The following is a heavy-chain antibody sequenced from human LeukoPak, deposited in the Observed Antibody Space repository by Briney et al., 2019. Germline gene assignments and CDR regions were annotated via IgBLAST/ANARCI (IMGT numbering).Heavy chain of an antibody. D-gene: IGHD3-22*01. V-gene: IGHV1-46*01. Sequence: ASVKVSCKASGYTFTSYYMHWVRQAPGQGLEWMGVINPSGGNTNSAQKFQGRVTMTRDTSTSTLYMELSSLRSEDTAIYYCARKAPHDSSGWYFDLWGRGTLVTVSS. CDR1: GYTFTSYY. CDR2: INPSGGNT. J-gene: IGHJ2*01. CDR3: ARKAPHDSSGWYFDL.